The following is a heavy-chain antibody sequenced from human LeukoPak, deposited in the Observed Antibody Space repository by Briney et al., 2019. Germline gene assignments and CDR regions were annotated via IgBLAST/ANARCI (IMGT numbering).Heavy chain of an antibody. D-gene: IGHD3-10*01. Sequence: SETLSLTCAVYGGSFSGYYWSWIRQPPGKGLEWIGEINHSGSTNYNPSLKSRVTISVDTSKNQFSLKLSSVTAADTAVYYCARRPGGSGSYGIWGQGTMVTVSS. CDR1: GGSFSGYY. J-gene: IGHJ3*02. V-gene: IGHV4-34*01. CDR3: ARRPGGSGSYGI. CDR2: INHSGST.